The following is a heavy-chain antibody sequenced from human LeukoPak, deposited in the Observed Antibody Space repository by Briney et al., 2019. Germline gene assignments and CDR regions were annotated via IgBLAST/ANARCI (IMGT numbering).Heavy chain of an antibody. Sequence: SGTLSLTCAVSGGSISSGGYYWSWIRQHPGKGLEWIGYIYYSGSIYYNPSLKSRVIISVDTSKNQFSLKLSSVTAADTAVYYCARGYYLPKTAEVGTTALFDYWGQGTLVTVSS. CDR2: IYYSGSI. CDR1: GGSISSGGYY. D-gene: IGHD1-1*01. J-gene: IGHJ4*02. CDR3: ARGYYLPKTAEVGTTALFDY. V-gene: IGHV4-31*11.